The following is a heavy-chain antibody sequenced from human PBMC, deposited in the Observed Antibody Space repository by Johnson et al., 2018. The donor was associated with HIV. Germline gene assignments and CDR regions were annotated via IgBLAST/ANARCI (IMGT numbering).Heavy chain of an antibody. V-gene: IGHV3-11*04. D-gene: IGHD6-13*01. Sequence: QVQLVESGGGLVKPRGSLRLSCAASGFIFRDYYMSWIRQAPGKGLEWVSYISSSGSSIYYADSVKGRFTISRDNAKSSLYLQMNGLRAEDTAVYYCAREGGIAAAGTDAFDIWGQGTMVTVSS. CDR2: ISSSGSSI. J-gene: IGHJ3*02. CDR3: AREGGIAAAGTDAFDI. CDR1: GFIFRDYY.